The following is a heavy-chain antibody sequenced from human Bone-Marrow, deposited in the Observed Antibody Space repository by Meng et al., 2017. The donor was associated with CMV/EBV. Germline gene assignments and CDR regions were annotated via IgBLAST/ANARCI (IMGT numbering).Heavy chain of an antibody. CDR2: IYYSGST. CDR3: ARATSGFDY. V-gene: IGHV4-59*01. J-gene: IGHJ4*02. Sequence: SETLSLTCTVSGGSISSYYWSWIRQPPGKGLEWIGYIYYSGSTNYNPSLKSRVTISVDTSKNQFSLKLSSVTAADTAVYYRARATSGFDYWGQGTLVTVSS. CDR1: GGSISSYY. D-gene: IGHD3-10*01.